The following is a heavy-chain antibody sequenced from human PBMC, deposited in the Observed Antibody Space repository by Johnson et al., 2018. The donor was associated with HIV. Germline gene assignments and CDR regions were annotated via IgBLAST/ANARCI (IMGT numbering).Heavy chain of an antibody. CDR2: IYSGGST. V-gene: IGHV3-66*02. CDR3: ASTDDAFDI. CDR1: GFTFSSYW. J-gene: IGHJ3*02. Sequence: VQLVESGGGLVQPGGSLRLSCAASGFTFSSYWMHWVRQAPGKGLVWVSVIYSGGSTYYADSVKGRFTISRDNSKNTLYLQMNSLRAEDTAVYYCASTDDAFDIWGQGTMVTVSS. D-gene: IGHD4-17*01.